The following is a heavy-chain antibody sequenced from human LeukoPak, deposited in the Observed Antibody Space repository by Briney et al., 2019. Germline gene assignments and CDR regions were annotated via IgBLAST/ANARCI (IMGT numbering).Heavy chain of an antibody. CDR3: ARGRLMKQQPRYFDL. CDR2: INHSGST. V-gene: IGHV4-34*01. CDR1: GGSFSGYY. D-gene: IGHD6-13*01. J-gene: IGHJ2*01. Sequence: SETLSLTCAVYGGSFSGYYWSRIRQPPGKGLEWIGEINHSGSTNYNPSLKSRVTISVDTSKNQFSLKLSSVTAADTAVYYCARGRLMKQQPRYFDLWGRGTLVTVSS.